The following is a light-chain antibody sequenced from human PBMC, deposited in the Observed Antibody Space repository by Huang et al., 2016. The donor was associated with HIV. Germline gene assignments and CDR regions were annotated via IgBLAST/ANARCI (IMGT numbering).Light chain of an antibody. CDR2: KAS. V-gene: IGKV1-5*03. CDR1: QSISSW. J-gene: IGKJ1*01. CDR3: QQYHSYPWT. Sequence: DLQMNQSPSTLSASVGDRVTIPGRSSQSISSWLAWYQQKPGKAPKHLIYKASSLESGVPARFRCSGSGTDFTLTISSLQPDDFATYYCQQYHSYPWTFGQGTKVEIK.